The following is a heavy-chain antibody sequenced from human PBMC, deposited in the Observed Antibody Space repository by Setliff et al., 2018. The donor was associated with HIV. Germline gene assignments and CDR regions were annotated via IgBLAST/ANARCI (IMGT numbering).Heavy chain of an antibody. V-gene: IGHV4-39*07. CDR3: ARDAGPHYGSGPPLEY. D-gene: IGHD3-10*01. CDR1: GGSIKSSSDY. J-gene: IGHJ4*02. CDR2: IYPSGNI. Sequence: SETLSLTCTVSGGSIKSSSDYWGWIRQPPGKGLEWIGTIYPSGNINYDPSLKSRLTMSIDTSKNQFSLKLSSVTATDTAAYYCARDAGPHYGSGPPLEYWGQGIQVTVSS.